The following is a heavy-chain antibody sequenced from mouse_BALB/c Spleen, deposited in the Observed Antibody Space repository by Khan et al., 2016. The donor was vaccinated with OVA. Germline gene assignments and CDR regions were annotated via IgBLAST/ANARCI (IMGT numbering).Heavy chain of an antibody. D-gene: IGHD2-14*01. J-gene: IGHJ3*01. Sequence: VQLKQSGPDLVKPGASVKMSCKASGYSFTGYYMNWVKQSHGKSLECIGRVNPNTGNTNYTQKFRGKAILIVDKSSSTAYMELRSLTSEDSAVYYCARGYDFCADWGQGTLVTVSA. CDR2: VNPNTGNT. V-gene: IGHV1-26*01. CDR1: GYSFTGYY. CDR3: ARGYDFCAD.